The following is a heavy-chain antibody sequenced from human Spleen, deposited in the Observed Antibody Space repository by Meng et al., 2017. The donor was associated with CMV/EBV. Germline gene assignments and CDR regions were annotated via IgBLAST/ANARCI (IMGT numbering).Heavy chain of an antibody. CDR1: GFIVGDNY. D-gene: IGHD2-15*01. V-gene: IGHV3-49*04. J-gene: IGHJ6*02. CDR2: IRSKTYGGTT. CDR3: TSRVAATPHYYGMDV. Sequence: GESLKISCAASGFIVGDNYMSWVRQAPGKGLEWVGFIRSKTYGGTTEYAASVKGRFTISRDDSKNIAYLQMNSLETEDTAVYYCTSRVAATPHYYGMDVWGQGTTVTVSS.